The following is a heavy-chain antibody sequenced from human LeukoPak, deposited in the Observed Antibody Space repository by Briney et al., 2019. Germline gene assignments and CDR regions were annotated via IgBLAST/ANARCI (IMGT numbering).Heavy chain of an antibody. V-gene: IGHV3-30*02. Sequence: PGGSLRLSCAASGFTFSSYGMHWVRQAPGKGLEWVAFIRYDGSNKYYADSVKGRFTISRDNSKNTLYLQMNSLRAEDTAVYYCAKDTAAALKYFQHWGQGTLVTVSS. CDR3: AKDTAAALKYFQH. D-gene: IGHD6-13*01. J-gene: IGHJ1*01. CDR1: GFTFSSYG. CDR2: IRYDGSNK.